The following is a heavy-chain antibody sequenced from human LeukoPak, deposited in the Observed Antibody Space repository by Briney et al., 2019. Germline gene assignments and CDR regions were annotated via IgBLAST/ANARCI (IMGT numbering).Heavy chain of an antibody. J-gene: IGHJ4*02. CDR3: ARQGEHCDGGSCFPFHY. D-gene: IGHD2-15*01. CDR2: VYYSGRT. CDR1: DGSISSRYY. Sequence: PSETLSLTCTFSDGSISSRYYWGWVRQPPGKGLEWIGTVYYSGRTYYNPSLKSRLTISVDTSKNQFSLKLNSVTAADTAIYYCARQGEHCDGGSCFPFHYWGQGTLVTVSS. V-gene: IGHV4-39*01.